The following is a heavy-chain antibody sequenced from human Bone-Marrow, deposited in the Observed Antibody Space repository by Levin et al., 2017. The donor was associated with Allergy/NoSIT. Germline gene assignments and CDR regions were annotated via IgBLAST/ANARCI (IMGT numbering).Heavy chain of an antibody. CDR2: VYYSGTT. V-gene: IGHV4-39*01. CDR1: GGSITSSSYY. D-gene: IGHD4-17*01. J-gene: IGHJ4*02. CDR3: ARLEYGDYVFDY. Sequence: PSQTLSLTCTMSGGSITSSSYYWAWIRQPPGKGLEWIGHVYYSGTTDFNPSLKSRLTISVDTSNNQFSLRLSSVTAADTAVYFCARLEYGDYVFDYWGQGTLVTVSS.